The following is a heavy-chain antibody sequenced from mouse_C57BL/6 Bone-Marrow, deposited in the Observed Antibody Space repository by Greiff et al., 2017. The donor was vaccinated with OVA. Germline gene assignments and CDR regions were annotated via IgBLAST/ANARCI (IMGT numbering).Heavy chain of an antibody. CDR2: ISSAGSYT. CDR3: AKQLGYAMDY. CDR1: GFTFSSYG. J-gene: IGHJ4*01. V-gene: IGHV5-6*02. Sequence: EVKLVESGGDLVKPGGSLKLSCAASGFTFSSYGMSWVRQTPDKRLEWVATISSAGSYTYSPDSVTGRFTISRDNDKNTLYLQMSSLKSEDTAMYDCAKQLGYAMDYWGQGTSVTVSS. D-gene: IGHD3-3*01.